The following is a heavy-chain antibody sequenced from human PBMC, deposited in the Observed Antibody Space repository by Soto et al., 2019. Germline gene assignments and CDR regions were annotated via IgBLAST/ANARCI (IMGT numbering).Heavy chain of an antibody. Sequence: QVQLVQSGAEVKKPGSSVKVSCKASGGTFSSYAISWVRQAPGQGLEWMGGIIPIFGTANYAQKFQGRVTITADESTSTAYMELSSLRSEDTAVYYCARGKRVGLVVTAKAYNWFDPWGQGTLVTVSS. D-gene: IGHD2-21*02. CDR1: GGTFSSYA. CDR3: ARGKRVGLVVTAKAYNWFDP. V-gene: IGHV1-69*01. J-gene: IGHJ5*02. CDR2: IIPIFGTA.